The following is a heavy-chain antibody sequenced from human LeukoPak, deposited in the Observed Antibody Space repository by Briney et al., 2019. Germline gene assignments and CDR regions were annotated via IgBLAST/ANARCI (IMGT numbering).Heavy chain of an antibody. CDR2: ISSRSSTI. Sequence: GGSLRLSCVGSGFIFNDYSMNWVRQAPGKGPEWVSYISSRSSTIYYADSVKGRFTISRDNAKNSLYLQMNSLRAEDTAVYYCARDRCSGGSCYGYYYGMDVWGQGTTVTVSS. V-gene: IGHV3-48*04. D-gene: IGHD2-15*01. J-gene: IGHJ6*02. CDR1: GFIFNDYS. CDR3: ARDRCSGGSCYGYYYGMDV.